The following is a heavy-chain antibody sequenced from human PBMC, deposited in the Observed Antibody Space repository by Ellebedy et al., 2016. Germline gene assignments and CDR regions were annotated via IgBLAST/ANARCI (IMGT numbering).Heavy chain of an antibody. CDR3: ARLDDSSGYLPDDAFDI. CDR2: IYPGDSDT. Sequence: GESLKISSKGSGYSFTSYWIGWVRQMPGKGLEWMGIIYPGDSDTRYSPSFQGQVTISADKSISTAYLQWSSLKASDTAMYYCARLDDSSGYLPDDAFDIWGQGTMATVSS. J-gene: IGHJ3*02. CDR1: GYSFTSYW. V-gene: IGHV5-51*01. D-gene: IGHD3-22*01.